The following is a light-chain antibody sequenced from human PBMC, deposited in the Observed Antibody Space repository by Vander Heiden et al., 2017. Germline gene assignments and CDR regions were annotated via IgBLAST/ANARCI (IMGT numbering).Light chain of an antibody. J-gene: IGKJ2*01. V-gene: IGKV3-11*01. CDR3: QQRSNWPYT. CDR1: QSVSSY. CDR2: DAS. Sequence: EIVFTQPPATLSLSPGERATLSCRASQSVSSYLAWYQQKPGQAPRLLIYDASNRATGIPARFSGSGSGTDFTLTISSLEPEDFAVYYCQQRSNWPYTFGQGTKLEIK.